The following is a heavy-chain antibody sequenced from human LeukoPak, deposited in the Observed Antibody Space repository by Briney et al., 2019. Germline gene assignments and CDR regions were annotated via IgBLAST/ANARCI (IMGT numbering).Heavy chain of an antibody. V-gene: IGHV3-48*04. CDR2: ISSSSGTI. CDR3: ATVATNGHLGYFIYMDF. Sequence: AGSLRLSCESSTDSFSRFSMNWVRQAPGKGLEWLAYISSSSGTIWYADTVRGGFNISRNNAKKTLLLQMDRLRADDTAVYYCATVATNGHLGYFIYMDFWGEGTTVTASS. J-gene: IGHJ6*03. D-gene: IGHD1-26*01. CDR1: TDSFSRFS.